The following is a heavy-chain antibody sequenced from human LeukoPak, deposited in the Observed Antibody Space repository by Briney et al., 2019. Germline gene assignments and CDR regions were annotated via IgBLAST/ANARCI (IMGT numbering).Heavy chain of an antibody. D-gene: IGHD2-2*01. Sequence: SVKVSCKASGGTFSSYAVSWVRQAPGQGLEWMGGIIPIFGTANYAQKFQGRVTITTDESTSTTYMELSSLRSEDTAVYYCARGLNCSSTSCYQGSWFDPWGQGTLVTVSS. V-gene: IGHV1-69*05. CDR3: ARGLNCSSTSCYQGSWFDP. J-gene: IGHJ5*02. CDR1: GGTFSSYA. CDR2: IIPIFGTA.